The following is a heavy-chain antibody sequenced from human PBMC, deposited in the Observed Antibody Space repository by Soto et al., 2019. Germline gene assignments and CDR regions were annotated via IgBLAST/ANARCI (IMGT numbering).Heavy chain of an antibody. CDR2: IYYSGST. CDR3: ARLGRVAVAD. J-gene: IGHJ4*02. Sequence: PSETLSLTCTVSGGSISSYYWSWIRQPPGKGLEWIGYIYYSGSTNYNPSLKSRVTISVDTSKNQFSLKLSSVTAADTAVYYCARLGRVAVADWGQGTLVTVSS. D-gene: IGHD6-19*01. V-gene: IGHV4-59*08. CDR1: GGSISSYY.